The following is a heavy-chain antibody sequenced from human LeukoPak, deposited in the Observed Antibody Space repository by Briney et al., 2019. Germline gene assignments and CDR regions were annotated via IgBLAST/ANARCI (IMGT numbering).Heavy chain of an antibody. D-gene: IGHD6-19*01. CDR3: ARALRYSSGWALDY. CDR2: TYYRSKWYN. CDR1: GDSVSSNSAA. J-gene: IGHJ4*02. V-gene: IGHV6-1*01. Sequence: SQTLSLTCAISGDSVSSNSAAWNWIRQSPSRGLEWLGRTYYRSKWYNDYTVSVKSRITINPDTSKNQFSLQLNSVTPEDTAVYYCARALRYSSGWALDYWGQGTLVTVSS.